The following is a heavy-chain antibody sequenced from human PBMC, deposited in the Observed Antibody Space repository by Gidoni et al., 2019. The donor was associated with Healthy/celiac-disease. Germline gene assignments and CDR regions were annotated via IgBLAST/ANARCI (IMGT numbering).Heavy chain of an antibody. Sequence: QLQLQESGPGLVKPSETLSLTCTVSGGSISSRSYYWGGIRQPPGKGLEWIGSIYYSGSTYYNPSLKSRVTISVDTSKNQFALKLSSVTAADTAVYYCARVGSIVATIWGWYFDYWGQGTLVTVSS. J-gene: IGHJ4*02. CDR1: GGSISSRSYY. CDR2: IYYSGST. D-gene: IGHD5-12*01. CDR3: ARVGSIVATIWGWYFDY. V-gene: IGHV4-39*07.